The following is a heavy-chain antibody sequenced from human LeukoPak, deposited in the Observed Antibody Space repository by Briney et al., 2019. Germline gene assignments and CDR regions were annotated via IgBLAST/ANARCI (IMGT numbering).Heavy chain of an antibody. CDR1: GYTFTSYG. CDR3: ARGGDPLVVVITPDYFDY. J-gene: IGHJ4*02. Sequence: GASVKVSCQASGYTFTSYGISWVRQAPGQGLNWMGWINPNSGGTNYAQKFQGRVTMTRDTSISTAYMELSRLRSDDTAVYVCARGGDPLVVVITPDYFDYWGQGTLVTVSS. D-gene: IGHD3-22*01. V-gene: IGHV1-2*02. CDR2: INPNSGGT.